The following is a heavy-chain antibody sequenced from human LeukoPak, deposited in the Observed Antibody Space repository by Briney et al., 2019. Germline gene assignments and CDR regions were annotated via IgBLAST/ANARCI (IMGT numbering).Heavy chain of an antibody. CDR1: GFTFSSYS. J-gene: IGHJ4*02. CDR2: ISSSSSYI. V-gene: IGHV3-21*01. CDR3: ARDSGGGSCYGY. D-gene: IGHD2-15*01. Sequence: GGSLRLSCAASGFTFSSYSMNWVRQAPGKGLEWVSSISSSSSYIYYADSVKGRFTISRDNAKNSLHLQMNSLRAEDTAVYYCARDSGGGSCYGYWGQGTLVTVSS.